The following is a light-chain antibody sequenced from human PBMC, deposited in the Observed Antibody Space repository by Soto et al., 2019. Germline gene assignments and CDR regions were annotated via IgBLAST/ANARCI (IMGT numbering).Light chain of an antibody. CDR2: AAS. J-gene: IGKJ4*01. CDR3: QQLNSYPLT. CDR1: QGISSY. V-gene: IGKV1-9*01. Sequence: IVLTESPSSLSASVGDRVTITCRASQGISSYLTWYQQKPGKAPKLLIYAASTLHSGVPSKFSGSGSGTDFTLTISSLQPEDFATYYCQQLNSYPLTFGGGTKVDIK.